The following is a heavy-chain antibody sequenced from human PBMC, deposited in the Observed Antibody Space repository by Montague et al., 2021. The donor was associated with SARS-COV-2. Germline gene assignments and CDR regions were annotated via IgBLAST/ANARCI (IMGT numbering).Heavy chain of an antibody. D-gene: IGHD4-23*01. CDR1: GGSISSYY. CDR2: IYYSGST. CDR3: ARWGLYGGNPGDGAFDI. Sequence: SETLSLTCTVSGGSISSYYWSWIRQPPGKRLEWIGYIYYSGSTNYNPSLKSRVTISVDTSKNQFSLKLSSVTVADTAVYYCARWGLYGGNPGDGAFDIWGQGTMVTVSS. J-gene: IGHJ3*02. V-gene: IGHV4-59*01.